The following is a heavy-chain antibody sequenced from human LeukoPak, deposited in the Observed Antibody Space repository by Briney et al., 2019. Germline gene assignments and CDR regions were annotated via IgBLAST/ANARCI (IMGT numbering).Heavy chain of an antibody. CDR2: ISRSTTI. V-gene: IGHV3-48*04. J-gene: IGHJ4*02. D-gene: IGHD5-18*01. CDR1: GFTFSSYR. Sequence: GGSLRLSCEASGFTFSSYRMTWVRQAPGKGLEGVSYISRSTTIYYADSVKGRFTVSRDNAKNSLYLQMNSLRAEDTAVYYCARDGGGYSYYVDYWGQGTLVTVSS. CDR3: ARDGGGYSYYVDY.